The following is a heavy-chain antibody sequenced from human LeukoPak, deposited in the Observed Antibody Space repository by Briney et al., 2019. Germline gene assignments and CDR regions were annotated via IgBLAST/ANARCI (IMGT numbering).Heavy chain of an antibody. J-gene: IGHJ3*02. CDR3: ASGDFSLRGDAFDI. Sequence: QPGGSLRLSCVASGFNFDDYGMNWVRQAPGKGLEWLSGLNWNGGITGYADSVKGRFTISRDNAKNSLYLQMNSLRADDTALYYCASGDFSLRGDAFDIWGQGTKVTVSS. CDR2: LNWNGGIT. V-gene: IGHV3-20*04. CDR1: GFNFDDYG. D-gene: IGHD3-10*01.